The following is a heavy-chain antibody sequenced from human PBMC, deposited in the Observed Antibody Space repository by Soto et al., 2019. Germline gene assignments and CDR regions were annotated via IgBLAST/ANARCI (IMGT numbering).Heavy chain of an antibody. D-gene: IGHD2-2*01. Sequence: KTSETLSLTCAVSGGSFSGYYWSWIRQPPGKGLEWIGEIIHTGSTNYNPSLKSRVTMSIDTSKKQISLKLSSVTAADTAVYYCARVGQPPSDYWGQGTLVTVSS. V-gene: IGHV4-34*12. CDR1: GGSFSGYY. CDR3: ARVGQPPSDY. CDR2: IIHTGST. J-gene: IGHJ4*02.